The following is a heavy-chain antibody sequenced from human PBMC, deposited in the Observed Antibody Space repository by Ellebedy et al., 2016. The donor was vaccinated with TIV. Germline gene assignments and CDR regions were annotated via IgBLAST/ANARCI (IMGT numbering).Heavy chain of an antibody. CDR1: GFTFSDYY. CDR3: ARDPVRGVIQEPDY. D-gene: IGHD3-10*01. J-gene: IGHJ4*02. V-gene: IGHV3-11*04. CDR2: ISSSGSTI. Sequence: GESLKISXAASGFTFSDYYMSWIRQAPGKGLEWVSYISSSGSTIYYADSVKGRFTISRDNSKNTLYLQMNSLRAEDTAVYYCARDPVRGVIQEPDYWGQGTLVTVSS.